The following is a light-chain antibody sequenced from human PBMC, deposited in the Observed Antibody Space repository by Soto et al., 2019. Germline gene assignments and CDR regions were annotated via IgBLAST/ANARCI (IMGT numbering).Light chain of an antibody. CDR1: SSDVVGYNY. CDR3: SSYTTSNTRQIV. V-gene: IGLV2-14*01. CDR2: DVS. Sequence: QSALTQPASVSWSPGQSITISCTGTSSDVVGYNYVSWYQQHPGKAPKFMIYDVSNRPSGVSNRFSGSKSGNTASLTISGLQAEDEADYYCSSYTTSNTRQIVFGTGTKVTVL. J-gene: IGLJ1*01.